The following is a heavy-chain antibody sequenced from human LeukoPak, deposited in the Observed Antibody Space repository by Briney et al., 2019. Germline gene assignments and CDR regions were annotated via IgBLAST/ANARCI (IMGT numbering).Heavy chain of an antibody. CDR3: ILYMDVDSFNS. D-gene: IGHD5-12*01. CDR1: GFTFSDYA. Sequence: PGGSLRLSCEASGFTFSDYALHWVRQPPGQGLEWLALISSDGTDKYYSDSVKGRFTLSRDNSKNTMFLQMSSLRPEDTAVYYCILYMDVDSFNSWGQGTLVTVSS. V-gene: IGHV3-30-3*01. CDR2: ISSDGTDK. J-gene: IGHJ4*02.